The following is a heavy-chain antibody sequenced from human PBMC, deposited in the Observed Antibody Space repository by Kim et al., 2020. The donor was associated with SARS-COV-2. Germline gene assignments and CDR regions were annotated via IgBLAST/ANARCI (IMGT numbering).Heavy chain of an antibody. J-gene: IGHJ4*02. Sequence: GGSRRLSCAASGFTFSSYGMHWVRQAPGKGLEWVAVISYDGSNKYYADSVKGRFTISRDNSKNTLYLQMNSLRAEDTAVYYCAKAHRGDYDIYATLGPDYWGQGTLVTVSS. CDR2: ISYDGSNK. CDR1: GFTFSSYG. CDR3: AKAHRGDYDIYATLGPDY. D-gene: IGHD3-9*01. V-gene: IGHV3-30*18.